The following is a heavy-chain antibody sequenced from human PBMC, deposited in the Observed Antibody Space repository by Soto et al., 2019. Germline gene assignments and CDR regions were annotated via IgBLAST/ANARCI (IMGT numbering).Heavy chain of an antibody. CDR3: ARPRNIVATIDAFDI. CDR2: IYPGDSDT. Sequence: GESLKISCKGSGYSFTSYWIGWVRQMPGKGLEWMGIIYPGDSDTRYSPTFQGQVTISADKSLSPAYLQWSSLKASDTAMYYCARPRNIVATIDAFDIWGQGTMVTVSS. D-gene: IGHD5-12*01. V-gene: IGHV5-51*01. CDR1: GYSFTSYW. J-gene: IGHJ3*02.